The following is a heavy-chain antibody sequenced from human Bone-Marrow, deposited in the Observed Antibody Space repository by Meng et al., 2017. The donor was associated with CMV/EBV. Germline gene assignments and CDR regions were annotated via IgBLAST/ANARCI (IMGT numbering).Heavy chain of an antibody. J-gene: IGHJ4*02. CDR2: ISGSGGST. V-gene: IGHV3-23*01. D-gene: IGHD6-19*01. CDR3: STKGQWLADY. CDR1: GFTFSSYA. Sequence: GESLKISCAASGFTFSSYAMSWVRQAPGKGLEWVSAISGSGGSTYYADSVKGRFTISRDNSKNTLYLQMNSLRAEDTAVYYCSTKGQWLADYWGQGTLVTVSS.